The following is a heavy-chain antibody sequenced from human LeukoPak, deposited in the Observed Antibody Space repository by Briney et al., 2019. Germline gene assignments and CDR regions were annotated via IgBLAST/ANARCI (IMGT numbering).Heavy chain of an antibody. V-gene: IGHV3-30*02. J-gene: IGHJ4*02. D-gene: IGHD3-10*01. CDR2: IRYDGSNK. CDR1: GFTLSSYA. Sequence: GGSLRLSCAASGFTLSSYAMHWVRQAPGKGLEWVAYIRYDGSNKYYADSVKGRFTISRDISKSTLYLQMNSLRAEDTAVYYCAKDRVFELWFEEASPYYFDYWGQGTLVTVSS. CDR3: AKDRVFELWFEEASPYYFDY.